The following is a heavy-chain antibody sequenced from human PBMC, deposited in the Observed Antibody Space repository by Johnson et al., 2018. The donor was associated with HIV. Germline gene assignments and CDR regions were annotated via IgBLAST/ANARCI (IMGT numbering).Heavy chain of an antibody. CDR3: AKDSRITMIVVAAFDI. CDR2: ISGSGGST. V-gene: IGHV3-23*04. J-gene: IGHJ3*02. CDR1: GFTFSSYG. Sequence: VQLVESGGGLVKPGGSLRLSCIVSGFTFSSYGMHWVRQAPGKGLEWVSAISGSGGSTYYADSVKGRFTISRDNSKNTLYLQMNSLRAEDTAVYYCAKDSRITMIVVAAFDIWGQGTMVTVSS. D-gene: IGHD3-22*01.